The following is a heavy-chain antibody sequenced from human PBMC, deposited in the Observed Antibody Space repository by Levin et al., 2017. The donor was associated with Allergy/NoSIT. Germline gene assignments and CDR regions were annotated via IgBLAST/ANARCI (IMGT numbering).Heavy chain of an antibody. CDR3: ARGRRTIFGVVPTDY. Sequence: ESLKISCAVYGGSFSGYYWSWIRQPPGKGLEWIGEINHSGSTNYNPSLKSRVTISVDTSKNQFSLKLSSVTAADTAVYYCARGRRTIFGVVPTDYWGQGTLVTVSS. CDR1: GGSFSGYY. CDR2: INHSGST. J-gene: IGHJ4*02. D-gene: IGHD3-3*01. V-gene: IGHV4-34*01.